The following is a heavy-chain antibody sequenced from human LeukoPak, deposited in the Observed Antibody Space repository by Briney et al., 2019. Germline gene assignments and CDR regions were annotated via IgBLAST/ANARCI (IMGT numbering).Heavy chain of an antibody. V-gene: IGHV4-4*07. J-gene: IGHJ6*03. CDR1: GDSSIYNY. CDR2: IFSDGKI. CDR3: ARGPGVFGRIWYMDV. Sequence: PSETLSLTCSVSGDSSIYNYWSWIRQPAGKGLEWIGRIFSDGKINYSPSLESRVTMSVDNAKNQFSLRLSSVTAADTAVYYCARGPGVFGRIWYMDVWGRGTTVSVSS. D-gene: IGHD1-26*01.